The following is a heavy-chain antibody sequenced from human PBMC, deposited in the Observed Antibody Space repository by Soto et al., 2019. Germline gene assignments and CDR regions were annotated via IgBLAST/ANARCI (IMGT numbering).Heavy chain of an antibody. CDR1: GGSISSYY. Sequence: QVQLQESGPGLVKPSETLSLTCTVSGGSISSYYWSWIRQPPGKGLEWIGYIYYSGSTNYNPSLKSRVTISVDTSKNQFSLKLSSVTAADTAVYYCARQSQRYDFWSGYRYYFDYWGQGTLVTVSS. CDR3: ARQSQRYDFWSGYRYYFDY. V-gene: IGHV4-59*08. J-gene: IGHJ4*02. D-gene: IGHD3-3*01. CDR2: IYYSGST.